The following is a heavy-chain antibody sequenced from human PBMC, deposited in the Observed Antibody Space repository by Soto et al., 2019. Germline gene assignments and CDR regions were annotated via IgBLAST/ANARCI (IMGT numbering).Heavy chain of an antibody. CDR3: GSGRTDFHHYYYGMDV. CDR2: INHSGST. CDR1: RGLFSGYY. D-gene: IGHD3-10*01. J-gene: IGHJ6*02. V-gene: IGHV4-34*01. Sequence: PSETLSLTCAVYRGLFSGYYWSWIRQPPGKGLEWIGEINHSGSTNYNPSLKSRVTISVDTSKNQFSLKLSSVTAADTAVYYYGSGRTDFHHYYYGMDVWGQGTTVTVSS.